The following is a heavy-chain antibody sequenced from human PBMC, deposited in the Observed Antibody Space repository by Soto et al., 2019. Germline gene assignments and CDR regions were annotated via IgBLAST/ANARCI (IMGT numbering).Heavy chain of an antibody. V-gene: IGHV3-66*01. D-gene: IGHD6-19*01. CDR2: IYSGGST. J-gene: IGHJ4*02. Sequence: GGSLRLSCAASGFTVSSKYMSGVRQAPGKGLEWVSVIYSGGSTYYADSVKGRFTISRDNSKNTLYLQMNSLRAEDTAVYYCARVVPGWYVNVALIFDYWGQGTLVTVSS. CDR3: ARVVPGWYVNVALIFDY. CDR1: GFTVSSKY.